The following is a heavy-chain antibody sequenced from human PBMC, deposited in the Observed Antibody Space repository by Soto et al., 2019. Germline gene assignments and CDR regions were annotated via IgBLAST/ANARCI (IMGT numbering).Heavy chain of an antibody. V-gene: IGHV3-74*01. Sequence: QLVESGGGLVHPGGSLRLSCAGSGFSLSTYWIHWVRHLPGKGLVWVSRIKNDGSGTSYAESVIGRFTISRDNAKNSLYLQMNSLRVDDTAVYYCARGPEGERSGNYGMSVWGQGTTVIVSS. D-gene: IGHD3-3*01. CDR3: ARGPEGERSGNYGMSV. CDR2: IKNDGSGT. J-gene: IGHJ6*02. CDR1: GFSLSTYW.